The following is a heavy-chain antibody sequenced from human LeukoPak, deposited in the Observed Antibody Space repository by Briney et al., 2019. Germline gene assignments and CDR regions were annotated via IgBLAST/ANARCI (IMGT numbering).Heavy chain of an antibody. CDR1: GFTVSGSY. CDR3: AKELWFGEPD. Sequence: GGSLRLSCAASGFTVSGSYMSWVRQAPGKGLEWVSVIYSGGNTYYADSVKGRFTISSDNSKNTLYLQMNSLRAEDTAVYYCAKELWFGEPDWGQGTLVTVSS. CDR2: IYSGGNT. D-gene: IGHD3-10*01. V-gene: IGHV3-53*01. J-gene: IGHJ4*02.